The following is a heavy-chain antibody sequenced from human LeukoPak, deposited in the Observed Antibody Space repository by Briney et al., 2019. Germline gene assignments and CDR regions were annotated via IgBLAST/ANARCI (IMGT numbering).Heavy chain of an antibody. CDR2: IKQDGSEK. CDR3: ARENRYYTSGTYYKINDY. Sequence: GGSLRLSCAASGFTFSSYWMSWVRQAPGKGLEWVANIKQDGSEKYYVDSVKGRFTISRDNAKNSLYLQMNSLRAEDTAVYYCARENRYYTSGTYYKINDYWGQGTLVTVSS. J-gene: IGHJ4*02. V-gene: IGHV3-7*01. CDR1: GFTFSSYW. D-gene: IGHD3-10*01.